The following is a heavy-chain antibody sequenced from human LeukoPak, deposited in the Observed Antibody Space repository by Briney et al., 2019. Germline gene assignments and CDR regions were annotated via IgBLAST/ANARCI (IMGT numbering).Heavy chain of an antibody. V-gene: IGHV3-21*01. Sequence: PGGSLRLSCAASGFTFSSYSMNWVRQAPGKGLEWVSSISSSSRYIYYADSVKGRFTISRDNAKNSLYLQMNSLRAEDTAVYYCARDVVTMVRGVIIPSVDYWGQGTLVTVSS. J-gene: IGHJ4*02. D-gene: IGHD3-10*01. CDR1: GFTFSSYS. CDR2: ISSSSRYI. CDR3: ARDVVTMVRGVIIPSVDY.